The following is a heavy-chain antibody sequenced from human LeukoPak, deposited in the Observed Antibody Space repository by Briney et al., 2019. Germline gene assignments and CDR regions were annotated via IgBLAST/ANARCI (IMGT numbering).Heavy chain of an antibody. V-gene: IGHV1-69*04. Sequence: GSSVKVSCKASGDTFSSYAISWVRQAPGQGLEWMGTIIPVFGIAYYAQRFQGRVTITADKSTSTAYMELSSLRSEDTAMYYCARDPEWGQGTLVTVSS. CDR3: ARDPE. J-gene: IGHJ4*02. CDR1: GDTFSSYA. CDR2: IIPVFGIA.